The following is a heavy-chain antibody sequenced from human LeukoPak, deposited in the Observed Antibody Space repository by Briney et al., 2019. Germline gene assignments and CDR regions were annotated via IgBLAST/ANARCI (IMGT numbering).Heavy chain of an antibody. D-gene: IGHD2-2*01. CDR3: ARHMAIIVVVPAAIEYYFDY. V-gene: IGHV4-34*01. CDR1: GGSFSGYY. CDR2: SNHSGST. Sequence: PSETLSLTCAVYGGSFSGYYWSWIRQPPGKGLEWIGESNHSGSTNYNPSLKSRVTISVDTSKNQFSLNLSSVTAADTAMYYCARHMAIIVVVPAAIEYYFDYWGQGTLVTVSS. J-gene: IGHJ4*02.